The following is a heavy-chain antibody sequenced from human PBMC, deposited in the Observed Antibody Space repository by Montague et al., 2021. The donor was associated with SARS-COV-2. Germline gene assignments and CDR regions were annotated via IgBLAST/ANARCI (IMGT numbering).Heavy chain of an antibody. J-gene: IGHJ6*02. D-gene: IGHD3-10*01. CDR3: AREGSGRGYYYYGMDV. Sequence: SETQSLICTVSGGSISSYYWSWIRQPPGKGLEWIGYIYYSGSTNYNPSLKSRVTISVDTSKNQFSLKLSSVTAADTAVYYCAREGSGRGYYYYGMDVWGQGTTVTVSS. CDR1: GGSISSYY. CDR2: IYYSGST. V-gene: IGHV4-59*01.